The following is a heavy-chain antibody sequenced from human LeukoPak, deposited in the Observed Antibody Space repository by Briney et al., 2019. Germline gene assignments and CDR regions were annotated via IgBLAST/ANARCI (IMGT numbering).Heavy chain of an antibody. CDR3: ARARYCSSTSCYVPDWFDP. V-gene: IGHV1-46*01. D-gene: IGHD2-2*01. CDR2: INPSGGST. J-gene: IGHJ5*02. Sequence: ASVKVSCKASGYTFTSYYMHWVRQAPGQGLEWMGIINPSGGSTSYAQKFQGRVTMTRDTSTSTVYMELSSLGSEDTAVYYCARARYCSSTSCYVPDWFDPWGQGTLVTVSS. CDR1: GYTFTSYY.